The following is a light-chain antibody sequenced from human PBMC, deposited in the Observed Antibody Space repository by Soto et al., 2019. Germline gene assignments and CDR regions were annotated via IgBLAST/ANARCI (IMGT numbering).Light chain of an antibody. J-gene: IGLJ2*01. Sequence: QSALTQPPSVSGAPGQRVNISCTGSSSHIGAGYDVHWYQQLPGTAPKLLIYGNSNRPSGVPDRFSGSKSGTSASLAITGLXXXXXADYYCSAYTSSRTLVFGGGTQLT. CDR2: GNS. CDR1: SSHIGAGYD. V-gene: IGLV1-40*01. CDR3: SAYTSSRTLV.